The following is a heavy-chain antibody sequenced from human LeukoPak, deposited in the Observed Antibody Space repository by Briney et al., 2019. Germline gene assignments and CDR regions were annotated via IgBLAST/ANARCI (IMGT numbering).Heavy chain of an antibody. D-gene: IGHD3-10*01. Sequence: GGSLRLSCAASGXTFSVYGMHWVRQAPGKGLEWVAVIWNDGSNKYYADSVKGRFTISRDNSKNTLYLQMSSLRAEDTAVYSCARASGPFDYWGQGTLVTVSS. CDR1: GXTFSVYG. V-gene: IGHV3-33*01. CDR3: ARASGPFDY. J-gene: IGHJ4*02. CDR2: IWNDGSNK.